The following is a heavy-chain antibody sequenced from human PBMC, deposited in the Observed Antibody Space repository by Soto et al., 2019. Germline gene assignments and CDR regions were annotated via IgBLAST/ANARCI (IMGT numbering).Heavy chain of an antibody. Sequence: PSETLSLTCTVSGGSISSGGYYWSWIRQHPGKGLEWIGYIYYSGSTYYNPSLKSRVTISVDTSKNQFSLKLSSVTAADTAVYYCANSGSGYPHCFDPWGQGTLVTVSP. CDR3: ANSGSGYPHCFDP. V-gene: IGHV4-31*03. D-gene: IGHD3-22*01. J-gene: IGHJ5*02. CDR1: GGSISSGGYY. CDR2: IYYSGST.